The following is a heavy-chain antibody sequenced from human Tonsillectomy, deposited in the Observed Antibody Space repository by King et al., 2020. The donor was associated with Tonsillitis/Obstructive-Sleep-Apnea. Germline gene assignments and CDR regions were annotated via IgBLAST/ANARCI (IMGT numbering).Heavy chain of an antibody. J-gene: IGHJ3*02. D-gene: IGHD3-22*01. V-gene: IGHV3-53*01. CDR1: GFTVSRNY. Sequence: VQLVESGGGLIQPGGSLRLSCAASGFTVSRNYMSWVRQAPGKGLEWVSVIYSGGSTYYADSVKGRFTISRDNSKNTVHLQMNSLRAEDTAVYYCAREDYYDRRRAFDIWGQGTMVTVSS. CDR3: AREDYYDRRRAFDI. CDR2: IYSGGST.